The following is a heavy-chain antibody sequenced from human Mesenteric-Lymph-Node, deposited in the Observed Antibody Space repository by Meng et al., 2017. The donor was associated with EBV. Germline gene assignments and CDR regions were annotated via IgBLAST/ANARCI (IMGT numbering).Heavy chain of an antibody. J-gene: IGHJ4*02. CDR1: GGSLSSSNG. Sequence: EEGQERGRPREILSLTFAVSGGSLSSSNGGSWARQPPGKGLEWIGEVYHSGSANYNPSLKSRVTISVDKSKNQFSLNLSSVTAADTSVYYCARVGYNYVYYFDFWGQGTLVTVSS. CDR2: VYHSGSA. D-gene: IGHD5-18*01. CDR3: ARVGYNYVYYFDF. V-gene: IGHV4-4*03.